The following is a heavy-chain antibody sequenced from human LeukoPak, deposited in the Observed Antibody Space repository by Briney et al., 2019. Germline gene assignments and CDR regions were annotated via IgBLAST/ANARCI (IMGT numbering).Heavy chain of an antibody. V-gene: IGHV3-15*01. CDR1: GLPFSNAW. CDR3: TTAGLYDILTGHYHDSFDR. CDR2: IKGKIDGGTK. J-gene: IGHJ3*01. Sequence: GGSLRLSCAASGLPFSNAWMSWVRQAPGKGLEWVGRIKGKIDGGTKDHAAPVKGRFTISRDDSKNTLYLQMNSLKTEDTAVYYCTTAGLYDILTGHYHDSFDRWGQGTMVTVSS. D-gene: IGHD3-9*01.